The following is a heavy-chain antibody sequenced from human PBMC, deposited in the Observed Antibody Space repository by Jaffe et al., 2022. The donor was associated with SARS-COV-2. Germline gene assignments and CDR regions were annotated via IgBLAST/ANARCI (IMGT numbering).Heavy chain of an antibody. Sequence: EVQLLESGGGLVQPGGSLRLSCAASGFTFSSYAMSWVRQAPGKGLEWVSAISGSGGSTYYADSVKGRFTISRDNSKNTLYLQMNSLRAEDTAVYYCAKWAGGYTEGYYYYGMDVWGQGTTVTVSS. D-gene: IGHD3-22*01. CDR1: GFTFSSYA. V-gene: IGHV3-23*01. J-gene: IGHJ6*02. CDR3: AKWAGGYTEGYYYYGMDV. CDR2: ISGSGGST.